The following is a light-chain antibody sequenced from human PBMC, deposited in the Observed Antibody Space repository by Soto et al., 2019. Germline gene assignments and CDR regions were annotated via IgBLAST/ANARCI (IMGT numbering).Light chain of an antibody. Sequence: QSALTQPASVSGSPGQSITISCTGTSSDVGTYKPVSWYQQYPGKAPKVIIYDDTKRPSGVSSRFSGSKSGNTASLTISGLQAEDEADYYCSSFAGSSSSVGGGTKVTVL. V-gene: IGLV2-23*01. CDR2: DDT. CDR3: SSFAGSSSS. J-gene: IGLJ2*01. CDR1: SSDVGTYKP.